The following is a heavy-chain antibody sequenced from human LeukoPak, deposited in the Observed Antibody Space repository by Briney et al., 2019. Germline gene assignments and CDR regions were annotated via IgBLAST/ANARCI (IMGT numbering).Heavy chain of an antibody. V-gene: IGHV4-31*03. D-gene: IGHD3-10*01. J-gene: IGHJ4*02. CDR1: GASIRTSEDH. CDR3: AREPTQPLRFGEFHPFDN. Sequence: PSETLSLTCTVSGASIRTSEDHWTWIRQHPGKCLEWIGYTSNSDYPDSNPSLKSRVTISLDTSKNQFSLKLRSVTAADTAVYYCAREPTQPLRFGEFHPFDNWGQGTLVTVSS. CDR2: TSNSDYP.